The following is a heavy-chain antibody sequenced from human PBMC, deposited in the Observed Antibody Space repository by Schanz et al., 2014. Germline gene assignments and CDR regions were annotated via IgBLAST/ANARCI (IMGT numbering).Heavy chain of an antibody. CDR3: ARDFPYVSGSYYKGFGY. J-gene: IGHJ4*02. D-gene: IGHD3-10*01. CDR2: ISGSGGDT. CDR1: GFTFRSYS. V-gene: IGHV3-23*04. Sequence: EVQLVESGGSLVQPGGSLRLSCAASGFTFRSYSMNWVRQAPGQGLEWVSTISGSGGDTYPADSVKGRFTISRDNSNNTLYLQMKSLRAEDTALYYCARDFPYVSGSYYKGFGYWGQGTLVTVSS.